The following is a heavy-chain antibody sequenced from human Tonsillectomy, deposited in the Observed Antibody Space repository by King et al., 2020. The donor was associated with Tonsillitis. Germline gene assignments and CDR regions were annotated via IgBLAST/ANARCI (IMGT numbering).Heavy chain of an antibody. D-gene: IGHD6-19*01. J-gene: IGHJ4*02. V-gene: IGHV3-23*04. CDR3: AKGRGGGGGYFYFDY. Sequence: QLVQSGGGLVQPGGSLRLSCGASGFTFSSYGMSWVRQAPGKGLEWVSGISGGGASTNYADSVKGRFTISRDNSKSTLYLQMNSLRAEDTAVYYCAKGRGGGGGYFYFDYWGQGTLVTVSS. CDR2: ISGGGAST. CDR1: GFTFSSYG.